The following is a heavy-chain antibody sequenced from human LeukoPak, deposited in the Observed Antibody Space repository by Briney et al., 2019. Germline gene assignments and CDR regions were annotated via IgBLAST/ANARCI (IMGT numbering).Heavy chain of an antibody. Sequence: ASVKVSCKASGYTFTSYGITWVRLAPGQGLEWMGWISAYNGNTNYAQMFQGRVIMTTDTSTNTAYMELRSLRADDTAMYYCARDPSYDSSGYPNWFDPWGQGTLVTVSS. V-gene: IGHV1-18*01. CDR1: GYTFTSYG. D-gene: IGHD3-22*01. J-gene: IGHJ5*02. CDR2: ISAYNGNT. CDR3: ARDPSYDSSGYPNWFDP.